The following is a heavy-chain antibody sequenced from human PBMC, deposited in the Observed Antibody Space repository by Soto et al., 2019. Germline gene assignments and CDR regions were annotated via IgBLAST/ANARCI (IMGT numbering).Heavy chain of an antibody. V-gene: IGHV4-39*01. D-gene: IGHD3-3*02. Sequence: SETLSLTCTVSGGSISSSSYYWGWIRQPPGKGLEWIGSIYYSGSTYYNPSLKSRVTISVDTSKNQFSLKLSSVTAADTAVYYCARIGFLEWLFWFDPWGQGTLVTVSS. J-gene: IGHJ5*02. CDR2: IYYSGST. CDR3: ARIGFLEWLFWFDP. CDR1: GGSISSSSYY.